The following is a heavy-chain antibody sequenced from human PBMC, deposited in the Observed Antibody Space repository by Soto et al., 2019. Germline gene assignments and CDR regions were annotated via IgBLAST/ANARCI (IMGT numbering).Heavy chain of an antibody. CDR1: GYTFTSYC. Sequence: ASVKVSCKASGYTFTSYCISWVRQAPGQGLEWMGWISAYNGNTNYAQKLQGRVTMTTDTSTSTAYMELRSLRSDDTAVYYCARDLKEQWLVLGDFDYWGQGTLVTVS. D-gene: IGHD6-19*01. CDR2: ISAYNGNT. CDR3: ARDLKEQWLVLGDFDY. V-gene: IGHV1-18*01. J-gene: IGHJ4*02.